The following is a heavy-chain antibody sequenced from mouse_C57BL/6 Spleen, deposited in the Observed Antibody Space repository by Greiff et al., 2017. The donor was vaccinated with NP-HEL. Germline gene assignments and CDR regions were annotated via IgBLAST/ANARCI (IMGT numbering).Heavy chain of an antibody. Sequence: EVQGVESGGGLVQPGGSLSLSCAASGFTFTDYYMSWVRQPPGKALEWLGFIRNKANGYTTEYSASVKGRFTISRDNSQSILYLQMNALRAEDSATYYCARNYYGSGDYYAMDYWGQGTSVTVSS. CDR2: IRNKANGYTT. CDR1: GFTFTDYY. V-gene: IGHV7-3*01. J-gene: IGHJ4*01. CDR3: ARNYYGSGDYYAMDY. D-gene: IGHD1-1*01.